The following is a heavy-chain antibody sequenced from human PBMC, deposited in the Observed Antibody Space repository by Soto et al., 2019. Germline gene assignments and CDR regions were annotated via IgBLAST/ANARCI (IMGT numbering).Heavy chain of an antibody. CDR1: GASISSGGYY. Sequence: QVQLQESGPGLVKPSQTLSLTCTVSGASISSGGYYWNWIRQHPGKGLEWIGYIYYNGSTYYNPSLKSRVTISVDTSKNEFSLKLSSVTAADTAVYYCARDGRGRGIAVAGRFWYFDLWGRGTLVTVSS. D-gene: IGHD6-19*01. CDR3: ARDGRGRGIAVAGRFWYFDL. CDR2: IYYNGST. J-gene: IGHJ2*01. V-gene: IGHV4-31*03.